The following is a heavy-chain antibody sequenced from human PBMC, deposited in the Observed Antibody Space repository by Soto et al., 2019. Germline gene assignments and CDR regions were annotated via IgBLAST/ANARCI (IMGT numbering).Heavy chain of an antibody. J-gene: IGHJ4*02. V-gene: IGHV4-34*01. D-gene: IGHD5-18*01. CDR3: ARAETAMALYYFDY. CDR1: GGSLRDYS. Sequence: SETLSLTSAVYGGSLRDYSWSWFRQPPGKGLEWTGEINHSGSTNYNPSLKSRFTISVDTSKKQFSLKLSSVTAADTAVYYCARAETAMALYYFDYWGQGTLVT. CDR2: INHSGST.